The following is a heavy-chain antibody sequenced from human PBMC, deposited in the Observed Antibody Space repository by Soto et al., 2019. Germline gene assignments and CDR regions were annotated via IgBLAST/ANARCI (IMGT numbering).Heavy chain of an antibody. CDR3: ARSPRSGGNYYYAMDV. CDR2: INAGNGNT. V-gene: IGHV1-3*01. CDR1: GYTFTNYA. J-gene: IGHJ6*02. D-gene: IGHD3-3*01. Sequence: GASVKVSCKASGYTFTNYAMHWVRQAPGQRLEWMGWINAGNGNTIYSQKFQGRVTITRDTSANTAYMELSSLGSEDTTVYYCARSPRSGGNYYYAMDVWGQRTTVTVSS.